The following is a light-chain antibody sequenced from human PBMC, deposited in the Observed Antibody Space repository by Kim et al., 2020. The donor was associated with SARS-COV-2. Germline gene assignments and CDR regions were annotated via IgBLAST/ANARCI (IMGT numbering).Light chain of an antibody. CDR3: HSYKSPFIFP. Sequence: DIQMTQSPSSLSASVGDRVTITCRASEGIFNYLAWYQQKPGKGPKLLIYGASTLQSGVTSRFSGSGSGTEFTLTISNLQPEDVATYFCHSYKSPFIFPFGPGTKVDIK. J-gene: IGKJ3*01. V-gene: IGKV1-27*01. CDR2: GAS. CDR1: EGIFNY.